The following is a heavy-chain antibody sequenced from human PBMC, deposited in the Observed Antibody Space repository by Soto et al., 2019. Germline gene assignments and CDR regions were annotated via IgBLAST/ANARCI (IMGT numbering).Heavy chain of an antibody. V-gene: IGHV3-30-3*01. CDR1: GFTFSSYA. CDR3: ARAFHYDPDWDRYYYYGMDV. J-gene: IGHJ6*02. CDR2: ISYDGSNK. D-gene: IGHD3-3*01. Sequence: PGGSLRLSCAASGFTFSSYAMHWVRQAPGKGLEWVAVISYDGSNKYYADSVKGRFTISRDNSKNTLYLQMNSLRAEDTAVYYCARAFHYDPDWDRYYYYGMDVWGQGTTVTVSS.